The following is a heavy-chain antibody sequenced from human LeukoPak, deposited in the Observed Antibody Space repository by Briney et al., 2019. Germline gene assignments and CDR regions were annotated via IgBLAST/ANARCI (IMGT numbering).Heavy chain of an antibody. Sequence: PGGSLRLSWAASGFTVSSDSINGVRQAPGKGLEWVSSISIISGYIYYTDSVKGRFTISRDNAKNSLYLQMNSLRAEDTAVYSCARAPNPYGSGSYYNYWGQGTLVTVSS. CDR2: ISIISGYI. J-gene: IGHJ4*02. D-gene: IGHD3-10*01. V-gene: IGHV3-21*01. CDR3: ARAPNPYGSGSYYNY. CDR1: GFTVSSDS.